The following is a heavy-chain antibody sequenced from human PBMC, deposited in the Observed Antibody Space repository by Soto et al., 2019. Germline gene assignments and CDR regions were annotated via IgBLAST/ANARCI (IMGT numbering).Heavy chain of an antibody. CDR1: GGTFSPYT. V-gene: IGHV1-69*08. CDR3: TRDWEITGSTWSVGGF. Sequence: QVQLVQSGAEVKKPGSSVKVSCKASGGTFSPYTINWVRQAPGQGLEWMGRIIPFHGVTNYAQKFQARVTITADKSTSTAYMELSGLRFEDTAMYYCTRDWEITGSTWSVGGFWGRGTRVTVYS. D-gene: IGHD3-10*01. J-gene: IGHJ4*02. CDR2: IIPFHGVT.